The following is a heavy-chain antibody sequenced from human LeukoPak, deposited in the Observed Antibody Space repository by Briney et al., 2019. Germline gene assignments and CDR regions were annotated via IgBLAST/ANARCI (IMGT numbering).Heavy chain of an antibody. CDR1: GYTFTSYG. Sequence: ASVKVSCKASGYTFTSYGISWVRQAPGQGLEWMGWISAYNGNTNYAQKLQGRVTMTTDTSTSTAYMELRSLRSDDTAVYYCAKQGSGGSRGWWFDPWGQGTLVTVSS. D-gene: IGHD2-15*01. V-gene: IGHV1-18*01. J-gene: IGHJ5*02. CDR2: ISAYNGNT. CDR3: AKQGSGGSRGWWFDP.